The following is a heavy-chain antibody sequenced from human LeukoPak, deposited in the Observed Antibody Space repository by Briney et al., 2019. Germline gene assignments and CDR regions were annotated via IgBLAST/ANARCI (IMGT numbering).Heavy chain of an antibody. CDR1: GFTFTNYD. V-gene: IGHV3-13*04. CDR3: ARGANTLFDY. D-gene: IGHD5-18*01. J-gene: IGHJ4*02. Sequence: GGSLRLSCAASGFTFTNYDMHWVRQAPGKGLEWVSAIGTAGDTYYSGSVRGRFTVSRENAKNSLDLQMNSLTAGDTAVYYCARGANTLFDYWGQGILVSVSS. CDR2: IGTAGDT.